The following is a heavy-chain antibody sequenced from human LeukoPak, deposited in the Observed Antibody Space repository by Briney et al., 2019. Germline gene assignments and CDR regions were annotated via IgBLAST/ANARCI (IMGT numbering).Heavy chain of an antibody. CDR3: ARLGNWFDAFDI. Sequence: SETLSLTCTVSGGSISTYYWSWIRQPPGKGLEWIAYVFYSGRTSYNPSLKSRVTISVDTSKNQSSLKLSSVAAADTAVYYCARLGNWFDAFDIWGQGTMVTVSS. J-gene: IGHJ3*02. CDR1: GGSISTYY. V-gene: IGHV4-59*01. CDR2: VFYSGRT. D-gene: IGHD1-20*01.